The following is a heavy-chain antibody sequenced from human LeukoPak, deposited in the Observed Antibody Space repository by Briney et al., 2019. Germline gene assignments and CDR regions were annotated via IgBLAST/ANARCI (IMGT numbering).Heavy chain of an antibody. CDR1: GGSISSYY. D-gene: IGHD4-23*01. CDR3: ARGTVVTWLLRLTFDY. CDR2: IYYSGST. J-gene: IGHJ4*02. Sequence: SETLSLTCTVSGGSISSYYWSWIRQPPGKGLEWIGYIYYSGSTNYNPSLKSRVTISVDTSKNQFSLKLSSVTAADTAVYYCARGTVVTWLLRLTFDYWGQGTLVTVSS. V-gene: IGHV4-59*01.